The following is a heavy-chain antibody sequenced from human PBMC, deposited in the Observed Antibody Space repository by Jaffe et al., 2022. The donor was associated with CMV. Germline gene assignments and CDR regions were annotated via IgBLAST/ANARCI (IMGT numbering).Heavy chain of an antibody. CDR3: ARHGNYGSGSYYNSLDAFDI. CDR1: GGSISSYY. Sequence: QVQLQESGPGLVKPSETLSLTCTVSGGSISSYYWSWIRQPPGKGLEWIGYIYYSGSTNYNPSLKSRVTISVDTSKNQFSLKLSSVTAADTAVYYCARHGNYGSGSYYNSLDAFDIWGQGTMVTVSS. D-gene: IGHD3-10*01. V-gene: IGHV4-59*08. J-gene: IGHJ3*02. CDR2: IYYSGST.